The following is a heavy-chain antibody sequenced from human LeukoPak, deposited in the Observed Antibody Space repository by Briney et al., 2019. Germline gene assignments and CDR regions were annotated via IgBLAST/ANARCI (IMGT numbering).Heavy chain of an antibody. D-gene: IGHD1-14*01. J-gene: IGHJ3*02. Sequence: GGSLRLSCAASGFTFSSYAMHWVRQAPGKGLEYVSAISSNGGSTYYANSVKGRFTISRDNSKNTLYLQMGSLRAEDTAVYYCAKPARTDAFDIWGQGTMITVSS. CDR1: GFTFSSYA. CDR2: ISSNGGST. V-gene: IGHV3-64*01. CDR3: AKPARTDAFDI.